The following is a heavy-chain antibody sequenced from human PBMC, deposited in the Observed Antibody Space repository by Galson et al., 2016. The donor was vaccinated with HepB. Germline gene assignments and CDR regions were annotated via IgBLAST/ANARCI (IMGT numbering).Heavy chain of an antibody. CDR1: GFTFSSYA. D-gene: IGHD6-19*01. CDR3: AKALYSSPFVSAYDI. J-gene: IGHJ3*02. Sequence: SLRLSCAASGFTFSSYAMTWVRHAPGKGLEWVSGIFGSAGTSYYADSVKGRFTISSDNSKNTLYVHMDSLSVDASAVYYCAKALYSSPFVSAYDIWGQGTMVTVSS. V-gene: IGHV3-23*01. CDR2: IFGSAGTS.